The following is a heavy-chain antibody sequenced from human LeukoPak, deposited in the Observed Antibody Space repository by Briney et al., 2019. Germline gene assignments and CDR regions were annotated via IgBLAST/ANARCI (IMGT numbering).Heavy chain of an antibody. V-gene: IGHV4-34*01. J-gene: IGHJ4*02. D-gene: IGHD3-10*01. CDR3: ARGLDYYGV. CDR1: GGSFSGYY. CDR2: INHSGRT. Sequence: SETLSLICSGYGGSFSGYYWNWIRQPPGKGLEWVGEINHSGRTNYIPPLKSRVTISVDTPKKQFSLKLSSVTAADTAVYYCARGLDYYGVWGQGTLVTVSS.